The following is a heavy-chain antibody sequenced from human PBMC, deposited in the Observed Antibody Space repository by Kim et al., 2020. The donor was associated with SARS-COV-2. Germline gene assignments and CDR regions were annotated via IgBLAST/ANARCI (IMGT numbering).Heavy chain of an antibody. D-gene: IGHD6-13*01. CDR2: INPSGGST. V-gene: IGHV1-46*01. Sequence: ASVKVSCKASGYTFTSYYMHWVRQAPGQGLEWMGIINPSGGSTSYAQKFQGRVTMTRDTSTSTVYMELSSLRSEDTAVYYCARDREQQLADYYYYGMDVWGQGTTVTVSS. CDR1: GYTFTSYY. CDR3: ARDREQQLADYYYYGMDV. J-gene: IGHJ6*02.